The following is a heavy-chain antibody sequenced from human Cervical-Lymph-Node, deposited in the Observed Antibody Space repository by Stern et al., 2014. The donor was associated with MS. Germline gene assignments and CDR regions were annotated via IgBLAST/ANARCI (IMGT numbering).Heavy chain of an antibody. V-gene: IGHV3-74*02. CDR3: ARGNYYGMDV. CDR2: ITNDGSTT. Sequence: VQLVESGGGLVQPGGSLRLSCAASGFTFNTYWMHWVRQAPGKGLVWVSRITNDGSTTRYADSVKGRFTISRDNAKNTLYLQMNSLRAEDTAVYYCARGNYYGMDVWGQGTTVTVSS. J-gene: IGHJ6*02. CDR1: GFTFNTYW.